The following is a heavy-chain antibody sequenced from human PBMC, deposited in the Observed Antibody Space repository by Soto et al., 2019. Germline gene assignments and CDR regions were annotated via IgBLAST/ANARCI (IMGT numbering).Heavy chain of an antibody. CDR1: GGSISSSSYY. V-gene: IGHV4-39*01. CDR3: ARRNYDILTGYLYYYYGMDV. D-gene: IGHD3-9*01. J-gene: IGHJ6*02. CDR2: IYYSGST. Sequence: QLQLQESGPGLVKPSETLSLTCTVSGGSISSSSYYWGWIRQPPGKGLEWIGSIYYSGSTYYNPSLKSRVTISVDTSKNQFSLKLSSVTAADTAVYYCARRNYDILTGYLYYYYGMDVWGQGTTVTVSS.